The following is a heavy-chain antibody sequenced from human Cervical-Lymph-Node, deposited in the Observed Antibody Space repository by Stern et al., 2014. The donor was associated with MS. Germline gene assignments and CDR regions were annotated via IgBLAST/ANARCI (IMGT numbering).Heavy chain of an antibody. Sequence: VPLVESGADVKKPGSSVRVSCKASGDISWLRQATGQGLEWMGGIIRPVGTAHYTQRFQCRLTITADRSTNTTYMELSSLRSDDTAIYYCARGAGDNWFDPWGQGTLVSVSS. CDR1: GD. CDR2: IIRPVGTA. V-gene: IGHV1-69*06. J-gene: IGHJ5*02. CDR3: ARGAGDNWFDP. D-gene: IGHD3-10*01.